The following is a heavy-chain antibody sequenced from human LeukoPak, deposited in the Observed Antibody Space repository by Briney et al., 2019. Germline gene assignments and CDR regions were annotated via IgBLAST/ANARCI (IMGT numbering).Heavy chain of an antibody. CDR2: ISGSGGST. CDR1: GFTFSSYA. Sequence: PGGSLRLSCAASGFTFSSYAMSWVRQAPGKGLEWVSAISGSGGSTYYADSVKGRFTISRDNPKNTLYLQMNSLRAEDTAVYYCAKSSLVVVTAGDYWGQGTLVTVSS. CDR3: AKSSLVVVTAGDY. V-gene: IGHV3-23*01. D-gene: IGHD2-21*02. J-gene: IGHJ4*02.